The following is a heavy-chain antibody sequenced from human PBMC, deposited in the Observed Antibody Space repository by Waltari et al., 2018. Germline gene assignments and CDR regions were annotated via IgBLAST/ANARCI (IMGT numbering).Heavy chain of an antibody. J-gene: IGHJ6*03. Sequence: QVQLVDSGGGEVQPGGSLRLSCAASGFTFINYAMHWVRQAPGKGLEWVAFIRYDGSNKYYADSVKGRFTVSRDNSKNTLHLQMNSLRVEDTAVYYCAKGSTVTTIDYYYIDVWGKGTTVTVSS. CDR2: IRYDGSNK. CDR1: GFTFINYA. CDR3: AKGSTVTTIDYYYIDV. D-gene: IGHD4-17*01. V-gene: IGHV3-30*02.